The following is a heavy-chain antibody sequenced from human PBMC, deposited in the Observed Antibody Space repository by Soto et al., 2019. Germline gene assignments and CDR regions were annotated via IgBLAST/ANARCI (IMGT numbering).Heavy chain of an antibody. J-gene: IGHJ4*02. CDR1: GFTFSSYA. Sequence: EVQLLESGGGLVQPGGSLRLSCAASGFTFSSYAMSWVRQAPGKGLEWVSAISGSGGSTYYADSVKGRFTISRDNSKNTLYLQMNSLRAEDTAVYYCAKPPPMAPYYYDSSGAQQILDYWGQGTLVTVSS. CDR2: ISGSGGST. CDR3: AKPPPMAPYYYDSSGAQQILDY. D-gene: IGHD3-22*01. V-gene: IGHV3-23*01.